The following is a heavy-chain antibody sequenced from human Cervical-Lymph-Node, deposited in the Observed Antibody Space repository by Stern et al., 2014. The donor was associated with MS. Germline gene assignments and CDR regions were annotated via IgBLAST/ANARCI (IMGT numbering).Heavy chain of an antibody. J-gene: IGHJ6*02. CDR2: MNPNNANT. D-gene: IGHD3-16*01. Sequence: VQLEESGSQVRKPGASVKVSCQASGYTFINYDIFWVRQATGQGLEWMGWMNPNNANTGHAQKFQGRVTMTSNTSISTAYMELSGLRSDDTAVYYCVRGGLSYGYGLDAWGQGTAVIVSS. CDR3: VRGGLSYGYGLDA. CDR1: GYTFINYD. V-gene: IGHV1-8*01.